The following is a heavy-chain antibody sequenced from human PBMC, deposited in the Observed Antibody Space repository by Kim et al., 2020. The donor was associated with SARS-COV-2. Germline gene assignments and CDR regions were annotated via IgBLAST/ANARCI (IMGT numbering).Heavy chain of an antibody. J-gene: IGHJ6*02. D-gene: IGHD2-2*01. Sequence: GESLKISCKGSGYSFTSYWISWVRQMPGKGLEWMGRIDPSDSYTNYSPSFQGHVTISADKSISTAYLQWSSLKASDTAMYYCARRYCSSTSCLLYGMDVWGQGTTVTVSS. CDR1: GYSFTSYW. CDR2: IDPSDSYT. CDR3: ARRYCSSTSCLLYGMDV. V-gene: IGHV5-10-1*01.